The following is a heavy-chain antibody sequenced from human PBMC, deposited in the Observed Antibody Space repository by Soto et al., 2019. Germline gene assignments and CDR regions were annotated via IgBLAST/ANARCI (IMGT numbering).Heavy chain of an antibody. J-gene: IGHJ5*02. CDR2: IYYSGST. CDR3: ARASPPNYYDSSGYWFDP. V-gene: IGHV4-59*12. CDR1: GGSISSYY. Sequence: SETLSLTCTVSGGSISSYYWSWIRQPPGKGLEWIAYIYYSGSTNYNPSLKSRVSISVDTSKNQFSLWLSSVTAADTAVYYCARASPPNYYDSSGYWFDPCGQGTPVTVSS. D-gene: IGHD3-22*01.